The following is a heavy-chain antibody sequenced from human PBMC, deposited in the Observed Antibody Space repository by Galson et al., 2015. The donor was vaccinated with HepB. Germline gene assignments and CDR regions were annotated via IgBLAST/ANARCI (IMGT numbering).Heavy chain of an antibody. Sequence: LRLSCAASGFTFSNSAMGWGRQAPGKGLEWVSTISGSGGSTYYADSVKGRFTISRDNFKNTLYLQMNSLRAEDTAVYYCALRGFLQHWGQGALVTVSS. CDR2: ISGSGGST. D-gene: IGHD1-26*01. CDR1: GFTFSNSA. CDR3: ALRGFLQH. V-gene: IGHV3-23*01. J-gene: IGHJ1*01.